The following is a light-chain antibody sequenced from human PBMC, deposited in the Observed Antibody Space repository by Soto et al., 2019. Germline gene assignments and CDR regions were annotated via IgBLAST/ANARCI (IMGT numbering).Light chain of an antibody. J-gene: IGLJ2*01. Sequence: QSALTQPASVSGSPGQSITISCTGTSSDVGSYNLVSWYQQHPGKAPKLMNYEVTNRPSGVSNRFSGSKSGNTASLTISGLQAEDEADYYCCSYAGSSTFVVFGGETKLTVL. CDR3: CSYAGSSTFVV. V-gene: IGLV2-23*02. CDR1: SSDVGSYNL. CDR2: EVT.